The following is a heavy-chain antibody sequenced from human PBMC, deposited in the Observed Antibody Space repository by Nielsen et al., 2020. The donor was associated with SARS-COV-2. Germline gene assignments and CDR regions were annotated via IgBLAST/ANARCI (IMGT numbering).Heavy chain of an antibody. V-gene: IGHV3-9*01. D-gene: IGHD6-13*01. CDR3: ARVGSSSWYFDY. CDR1: GFTFDDYA. CDR2: ISWNSGSI. J-gene: IGHJ4*02. Sequence: SRKISCAASGFTFDDYAMHWVRQAPGKGLEWVSGISWNSGSIGYADSVKGRFTISRDNAKNSLYLQMNSLRAEDTAVYYCARVGSSSWYFDYWGQGTLVTVSS.